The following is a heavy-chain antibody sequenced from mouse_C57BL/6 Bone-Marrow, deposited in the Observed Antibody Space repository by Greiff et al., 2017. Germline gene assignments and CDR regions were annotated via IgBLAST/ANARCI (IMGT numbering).Heavy chain of an antibody. D-gene: IGHD2-5*01. J-gene: IGHJ1*03. CDR2: IYPRSGNT. CDR1: GYTFPSYG. Sequence: QVQLKESGAELARPGASVKLSCKASGYTFPSYGISLVKQRTGQGLEWIGEIYPRSGNTYYNEKFKGKATLTADKSSSTAYMELRSLTSEDSAVYFCARCLCYSNYWYFDVWGTGTTVTVSS. CDR3: ARCLCYSNYWYFDV. V-gene: IGHV1-81*01.